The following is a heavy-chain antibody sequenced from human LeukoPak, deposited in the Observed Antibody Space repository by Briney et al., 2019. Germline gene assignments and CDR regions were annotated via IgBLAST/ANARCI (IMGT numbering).Heavy chain of an antibody. CDR2: ISGSGGST. D-gene: IGHD2-2*01. V-gene: IGHV3-23*01. CDR1: GFTFSSYA. Sequence: GGSLRLSCAASGFTFSSYAMSWVRQAPGKGLEWVSAISGSGGSTYYADSVKGRFTISRDNSKNTLYLQMNSLRAEDTAVYYCAKGGLGYCSSTSCYRPAAFDIWGQGTMVTVSS. CDR3: AKGGLGYCSSTSCYRPAAFDI. J-gene: IGHJ3*02.